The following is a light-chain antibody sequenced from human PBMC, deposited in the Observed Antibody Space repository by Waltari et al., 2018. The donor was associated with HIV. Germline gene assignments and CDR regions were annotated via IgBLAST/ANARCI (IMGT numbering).Light chain of an antibody. CDR1: SGSIASNY. Sequence: NFMLTQPHSVSESPGKTVTISCTRSSGSIASNYVQWSQQRPGSAPTTVVYEDNQTPSGVPDRFSGSIDSSSSSAPLTISGLKTEDEADYYCQSYDSSNHYVFGTGTKVTVL. J-gene: IGLJ1*01. CDR3: QSYDSSNHYV. V-gene: IGLV6-57*03. CDR2: EDN.